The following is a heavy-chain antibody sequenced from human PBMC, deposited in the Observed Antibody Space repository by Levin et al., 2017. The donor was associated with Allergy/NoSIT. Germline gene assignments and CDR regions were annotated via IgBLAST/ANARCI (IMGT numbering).Heavy chain of an antibody. Sequence: PSETLSLTCAVYGGSFSGYYWSWIRQPPGEGLEWIGEINYSGSTTYNPSLESRVTISIDTLKNQFSLRLNSVTAADTAVYYCARGGDTVVVVPAIWGQGTPVTVSS. D-gene: IGHD2-15*01. CDR1: GGSFSGYY. CDR3: ARGGDTVVVVPAI. V-gene: IGHV4-34*01. J-gene: IGHJ1*01. CDR2: INYSGST.